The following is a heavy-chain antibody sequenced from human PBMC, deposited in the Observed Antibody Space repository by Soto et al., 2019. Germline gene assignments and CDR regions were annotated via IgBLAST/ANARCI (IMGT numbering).Heavy chain of an antibody. D-gene: IGHD2-2*01. V-gene: IGHV1-2*04. CDR1: GYTFTGYY. CDR2: INPNSGGT. Sequence: GASVKVSCKASGYTFTGYYMHWVRQAPGQGLEWMGWINPNSGGTNYAQKFQGWVTMTRDTSISTAYMELSRLRSDDTAVFYCARGSFVVPAAISTHYYYYGMDVWGQGTTVTVSS. CDR3: ARGSFVVPAAISTHYYYYGMDV. J-gene: IGHJ6*02.